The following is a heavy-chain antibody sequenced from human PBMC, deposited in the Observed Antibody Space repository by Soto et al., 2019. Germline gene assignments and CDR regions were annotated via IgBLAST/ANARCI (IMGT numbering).Heavy chain of an antibody. CDR2: TYYRSKWYN. D-gene: IGHD1-1*01. CDR3: ARRITTTGPGLDY. V-gene: IGHV6-1*01. J-gene: IGHJ4*02. Sequence: SQTLSLTCAISGDTVSSNDAAWNWIGQSPSRGLEWLGRTYYRSKWYNEYATSVKSRIIINADSSKNQFSLQLKFVTPEDTAVYYCARRITTTGPGLDYWGLGTLVTVSS. CDR1: GDTVSSNDAA.